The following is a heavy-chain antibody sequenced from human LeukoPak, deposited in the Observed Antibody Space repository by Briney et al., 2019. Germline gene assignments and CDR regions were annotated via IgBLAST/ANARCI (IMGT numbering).Heavy chain of an antibody. D-gene: IGHD3-10*01. CDR1: GYSFSNYW. V-gene: IGHV5-51*03. Sequence: KPGESLKISCKGSGYSFSNYWIAWVRQMPGKGLEWMGIIYPDDSNTRYSPSFQGQVTISADKYISIASLQWSSLKASDTAMYYCARTNLWFGELDAFDIWGQGTLVTVSS. CDR3: ARTNLWFGELDAFDI. J-gene: IGHJ3*02. CDR2: IYPDDSNT.